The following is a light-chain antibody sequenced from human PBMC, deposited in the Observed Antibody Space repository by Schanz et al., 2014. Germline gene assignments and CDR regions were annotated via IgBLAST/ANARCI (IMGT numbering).Light chain of an antibody. Sequence: EIVLTQSPGTLSLSPGEGATLSCRASESVSSSYLAWYQQKAGQAPRILIFGSFERATGTPNRFSGSGSGTDFTLTISRLEPEDFAVYYCQQRSTWPLTFGGGTKVEI. CDR2: GSF. V-gene: IGKV3D-20*02. CDR1: ESVSSSY. CDR3: QQRSTWPLT. J-gene: IGKJ4*01.